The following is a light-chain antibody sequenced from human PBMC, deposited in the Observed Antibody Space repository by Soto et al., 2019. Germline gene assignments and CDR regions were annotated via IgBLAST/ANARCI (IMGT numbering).Light chain of an antibody. Sequence: EIGLTQSPGTLSLSPGERATLSCRASQSVSSSYLAWYQQKPGQAPRRLIYGASSRATGIPDRFSGSGSGTDFTLTISRLEPEDFAVYYCQQYGSSLRTFGQGTKVEIK. CDR2: GAS. CDR3: QQYGSSLRT. V-gene: IGKV3-20*01. CDR1: QSVSSSY. J-gene: IGKJ1*01.